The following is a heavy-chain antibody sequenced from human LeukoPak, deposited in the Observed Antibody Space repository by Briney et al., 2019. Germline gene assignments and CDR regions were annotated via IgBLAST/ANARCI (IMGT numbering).Heavy chain of an antibody. CDR1: GGTFSNSG. J-gene: IGHJ4*02. Sequence: AAVKVSCKASGGTFSNSGISWVRQAPGQGLKWMGWINPNSGGTNYAQKFQGRVTMTRDTSISTAYMELSRLRSDDTAVYYCAREVGAIPFDYWGQGTLVTVSS. D-gene: IGHD1-26*01. CDR3: AREVGAIPFDY. CDR2: INPNSGGT. V-gene: IGHV1-2*02.